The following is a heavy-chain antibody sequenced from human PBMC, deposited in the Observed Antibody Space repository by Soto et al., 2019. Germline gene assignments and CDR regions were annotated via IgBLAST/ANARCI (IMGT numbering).Heavy chain of an antibody. Sequence: QVQLVESGGGVVQPGTSLRLSCVASGFTFSNYGIHWVRQAPGRGLEWVAVIWHDGSKKYLTDSVRGRFTISRDNSKNTVYRHMNRLRVEDTAVSYCERRDDPFHVWGRGTMVTVSS. CDR1: GFTFSNYG. CDR2: IWHDGSKK. CDR3: ERRDDPFHV. J-gene: IGHJ3*01. V-gene: IGHV3-33*01.